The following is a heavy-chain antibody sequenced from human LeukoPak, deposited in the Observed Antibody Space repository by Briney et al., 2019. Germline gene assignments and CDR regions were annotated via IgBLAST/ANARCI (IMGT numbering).Heavy chain of an antibody. D-gene: IGHD5-12*01. V-gene: IGHV1-8*03. CDR1: GYTFTSYD. CDR2: MNPKSGST. CDR3: ARGRSTGYPYYFEY. Sequence: GASVKVSCKASGYTFTSYDINWVRQATGQGLEWMGWMNPKSGSTGYAQKFQGRVTITRNTSISTAYMELSGLRSEDTAVYYCARGRSTGYPYYFEYWGQGTLVTVSS. J-gene: IGHJ4*02.